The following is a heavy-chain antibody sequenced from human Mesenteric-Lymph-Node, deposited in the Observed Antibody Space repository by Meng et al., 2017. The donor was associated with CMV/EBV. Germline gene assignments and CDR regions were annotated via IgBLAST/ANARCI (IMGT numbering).Heavy chain of an antibody. D-gene: IGHD3-22*01. V-gene: IGHV3-21*01. CDR1: QFTFTAYN. Sequence: LSLTCAASQFTFTAYNMNWVRQAPGKGLEWVSSISSSSTFIFYADSVKGRFTVSRDNAKNSVYLHMSSLRDEDTAVYFCVRQFYDSSSYRFFDYWGQGTLVTVSS. J-gene: IGHJ4*02. CDR2: ISSSSTFI. CDR3: VRQFYDSSSYRFFDY.